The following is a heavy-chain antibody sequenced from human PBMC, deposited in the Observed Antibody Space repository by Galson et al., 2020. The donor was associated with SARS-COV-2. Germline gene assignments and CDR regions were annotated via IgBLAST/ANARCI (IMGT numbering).Heavy chain of an antibody. J-gene: IGHJ4*02. V-gene: IGHV5-51*01. D-gene: IGHD1-26*01. CDR1: GYSFTTYW. CDR2: IYPGDSDT. Sequence: GESLKISCKASGYSFTTYWIGWVRQMPGKGLEWMGIIYPGDSDTGYSPSFQGQVTISADKSITTAFLHWSSLKASDTAMYYCARAPTGTSYPNYVDFWGQGTLVTVSS. CDR3: ARAPTGTSYPNYVDF.